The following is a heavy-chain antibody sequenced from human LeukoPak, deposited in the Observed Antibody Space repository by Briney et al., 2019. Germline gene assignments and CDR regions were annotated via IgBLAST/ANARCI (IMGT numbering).Heavy chain of an antibody. V-gene: IGHV3-33*01. CDR2: IWYDGSNK. D-gene: IGHD4-17*01. CDR3: ARDNYGNYIDY. CDR1: GFTFSSYG. J-gene: IGHJ4*02. Sequence: GGSLRLSCAASGFTFSSYGMHWVRQAPGKGLEWVAVIWYDGSNKYYADSVKGRFTISRDNSKNTLGLQMNSLSAEDTAVYYCARDNYGNYIDYWGQGTLVTVSS.